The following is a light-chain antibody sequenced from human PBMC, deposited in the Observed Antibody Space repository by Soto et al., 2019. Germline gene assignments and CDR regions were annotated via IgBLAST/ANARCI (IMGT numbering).Light chain of an antibody. V-gene: IGLV4-69*01. CDR3: PTWSTDIRV. J-gene: IGLJ3*02. Sequence: QPVLTQSPSASASLGASVKLTCTLSSGHNSYAIAWHQQQPEKGPRYLMKVNSDGSHSKGDGIPDRFSGSSSGAERYLTISSLQSEYEADSYCPTWSTDIRVFGGGTKLTVL. CDR1: SGHNSYA. CDR2: VNSDGSH.